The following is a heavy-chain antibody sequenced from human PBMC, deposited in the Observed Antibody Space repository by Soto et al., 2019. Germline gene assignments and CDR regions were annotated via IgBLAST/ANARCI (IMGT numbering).Heavy chain of an antibody. CDR1: GFTVSNNY. V-gene: IGHV3-66*01. D-gene: IGHD1-1*01. CDR2: IYSGGAT. Sequence: EVQLVESGGGLVQPGGSLRLSCAASGFTVSNNYMRWVRQAPGKGLEWVSLIYSGGATYYADSVKGRFTISRDNSKNTRYLQMNSLRAEDTAVYYCARDGTYNWVGGQGILVTGSS. J-gene: IGHJ4*02. CDR3: ARDGTYNWV.